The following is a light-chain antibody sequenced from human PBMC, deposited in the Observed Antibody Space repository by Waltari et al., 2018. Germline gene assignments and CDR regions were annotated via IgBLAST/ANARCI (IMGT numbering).Light chain of an antibody. V-gene: IGKV3-11*01. CDR1: HSVGNY. Sequence: EIVLTQSPATLSLSPGERATLSCRASHSVGNYLAWYQQTPGLAPRLLIYDTSNRATGIPARFSGSGSGTDFTLTISSLEPEDFAFYYCQQGRSWPPVTFGQGTRLEIK. CDR2: DTS. J-gene: IGKJ5*01. CDR3: QQGRSWPPVT.